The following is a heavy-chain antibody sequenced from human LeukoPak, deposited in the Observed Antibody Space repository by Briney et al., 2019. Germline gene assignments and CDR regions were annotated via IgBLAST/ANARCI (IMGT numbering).Heavy chain of an antibody. V-gene: IGHV4-61*02. J-gene: IGHJ6*03. CDR3: ARGAYYGSGSYWYYYYYYMDV. D-gene: IGHD3-10*01. CDR2: IYTGGSP. Sequence: PSETLSLTCTVSGGSISSGNYHWSWIRQPAGKGLEWIGRIYTGGSPNYNPPFKSRLTISRHKPKNQFSLKLTSVTAADSAVYYCARGAYYGSGSYWYYYYYYMDVWGEGTTVTISS. CDR1: GGSISSGNYH.